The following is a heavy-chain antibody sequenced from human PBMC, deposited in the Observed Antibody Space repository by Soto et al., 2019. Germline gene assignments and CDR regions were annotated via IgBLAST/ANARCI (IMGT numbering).Heavy chain of an antibody. D-gene: IGHD2-15*01. J-gene: IGHJ6*02. CDR3: ARDCSGGSCYSDYYYGMDV. V-gene: IGHV1-69*06. CDR2: LIPIFGTA. CDR1: GGTFSSYA. Sequence: QVQLVQSGAEVKKPGSSVKVSCKASGGTFSSYAISWVRQAPGQGLEWMGGLIPIFGTANYAQKFQGRVTITADKSTSTAYMELSSLRSEDTAVYYCARDCSGGSCYSDYYYGMDVWGQGTTVTVSS.